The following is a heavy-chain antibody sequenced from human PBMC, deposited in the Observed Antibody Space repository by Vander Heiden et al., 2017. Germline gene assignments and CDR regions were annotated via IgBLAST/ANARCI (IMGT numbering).Heavy chain of an antibody. CDR2: INSDGSST. Sequence: EVQLVESGGALVQPGGSLRLSCAASGFTFRSYWMHWVRQAPGKGLVWVSRINSDGSSTDYADSVKGRFIISRDNAKNTLYLQMRSLRVEDTAVYFCAREGYFGSGSYGLDVWGQGTTVTVSS. J-gene: IGHJ6*02. CDR3: AREGYFGSGSYGLDV. D-gene: IGHD3-10*01. V-gene: IGHV3-74*01. CDR1: GFTFRSYW.